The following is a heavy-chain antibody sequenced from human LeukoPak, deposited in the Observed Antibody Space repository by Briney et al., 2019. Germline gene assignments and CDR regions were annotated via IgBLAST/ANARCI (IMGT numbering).Heavy chain of an antibody. D-gene: IGHD5-12*01. CDR1: GFTFSTYA. CDR2: ISYDGSNK. Sequence: PGGSLRLSCAASGFTFSTYAMHWVRQAPGRGLDWVAVISYDGSNKYYADSVKGRFTISRDNARNTLYLQMNSLRAEDTAVYYCARDRYSGYDGMNFDYWGQGTLVTVSS. V-gene: IGHV3-30-3*01. J-gene: IGHJ4*02. CDR3: ARDRYSGYDGMNFDY.